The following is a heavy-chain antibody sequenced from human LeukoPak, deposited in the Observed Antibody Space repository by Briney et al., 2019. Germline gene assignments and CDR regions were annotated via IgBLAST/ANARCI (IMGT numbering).Heavy chain of an antibody. CDR2: IYYSGST. J-gene: IGHJ4*02. D-gene: IGHD5-18*01. CDR3: AREGGPAMVTFDY. V-gene: IGHV4-59*01. CDR1: GGSIISYY. Sequence: SETLSLTCTVSGGSIISYYWSWIRQPPGEGLEWIGYIYYSGSTNYNPSLKSRVTISVDTSKNQFSLKLSSVTAADTAVYYCAREGGPAMVTFDYWGLGTLVTVSS.